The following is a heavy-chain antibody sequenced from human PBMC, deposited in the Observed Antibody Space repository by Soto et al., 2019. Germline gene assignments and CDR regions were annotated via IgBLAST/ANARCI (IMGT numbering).Heavy chain of an antibody. Sequence: QVQLVQSGAEVKKPGSSVKVSCKASGGTFSSSPISWVRQAPGQGLEWMGGIVPMFGRPNYAQNYQGRVWITADESTSTAYMELSSLTSQDTAVYYCARVKGRDAYKPIDYWGQGTLVTVSS. CDR1: GGTFSSSP. J-gene: IGHJ4*02. D-gene: IGHD1-1*01. CDR3: ARVKGRDAYKPIDY. V-gene: IGHV1-69*12. CDR2: IVPMFGRP.